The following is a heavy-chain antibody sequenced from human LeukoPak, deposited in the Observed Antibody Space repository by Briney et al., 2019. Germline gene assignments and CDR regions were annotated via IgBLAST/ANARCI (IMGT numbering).Heavy chain of an antibody. CDR2: IYYSGST. D-gene: IGHD5-18*01. V-gene: IGHV4-59*08. CDR3: ARASETAMVTL. Sequence: SETLSLTCSVSGGSIGTYYWSWIRQPAGKGLEWIGYIYYSGSTSYKPSLKSRVTISVDTSKNQFSLKLTSVTAADTAIYFCARASETAMVTLGGEGTLVTVSS. J-gene: IGHJ4*02. CDR1: GGSIGTYY.